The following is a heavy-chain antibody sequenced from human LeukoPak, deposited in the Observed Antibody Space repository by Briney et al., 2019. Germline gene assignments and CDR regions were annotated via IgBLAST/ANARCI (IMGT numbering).Heavy chain of an antibody. CDR3: ARDPTTMIVRGAFDI. Sequence: GGSLRLSCAASGFTFSSYSMNWVRQAPGKGLEWVSSISSSSSYIYYADSVKGRFTISRDNAKNSLYPQMNSLRAEDTAVYYCARDPTTMIVRGAFDIWGQGTMVTVSS. D-gene: IGHD3-22*01. CDR1: GFTFSSYS. J-gene: IGHJ3*02. CDR2: ISSSSSYI. V-gene: IGHV3-21*01.